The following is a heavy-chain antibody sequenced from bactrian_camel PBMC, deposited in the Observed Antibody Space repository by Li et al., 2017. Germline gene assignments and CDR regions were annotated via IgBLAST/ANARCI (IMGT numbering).Heavy chain of an antibody. CDR2: IDANGSA. CDR3: AAQENNCAVVSLLRFRY. V-gene: IGHV3S10*01. J-gene: IGHJ4*01. Sequence: DVQLVESGGGSVQAGGSLRLSCTASAPTYETFYLAWFREVPGKARERVACIDANGSARLGDSVKGRFTISRDNAKNTVYLQMNSLKLEDTATYYCAAQENNCAVVSLLRFRYRGQGTQVTVS. CDR1: APTYETFY. D-gene: IGHD1*01.